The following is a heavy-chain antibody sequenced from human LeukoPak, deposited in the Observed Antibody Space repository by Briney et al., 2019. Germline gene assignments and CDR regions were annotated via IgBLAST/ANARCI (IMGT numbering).Heavy chain of an antibody. J-gene: IGHJ4*02. CDR1: GGSISSYY. D-gene: IGHD3-22*01. Sequence: SETRSLTCTVSGGSISSYYWSWIRQPPGKGLEWIGYIYYSGSTNYNPSLKSRVTISVDTSKNQFSLKLSSVTAADTAVYYCASGVVITIFDYWGQGTLVTVSS. V-gene: IGHV4-59*01. CDR2: IYYSGST. CDR3: ASGVVITIFDY.